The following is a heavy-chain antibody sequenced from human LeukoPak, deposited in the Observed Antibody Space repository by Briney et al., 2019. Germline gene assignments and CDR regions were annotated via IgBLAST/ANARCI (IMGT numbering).Heavy chain of an antibody. Sequence: SETLSLTCTVSGGSISSYYWSWIRQPPGKGLEWIGYIYYSGSTNYNPSLKSRVTISVDTSKNQFSLKLSSVTAADTAVYYCATSPRRALANWFDPWGQGTLVTVSS. CDR1: GGSISSYY. J-gene: IGHJ5*02. D-gene: IGHD3-3*02. V-gene: IGHV4-59*01. CDR3: ATSPRRALANWFDP. CDR2: IYYSGST.